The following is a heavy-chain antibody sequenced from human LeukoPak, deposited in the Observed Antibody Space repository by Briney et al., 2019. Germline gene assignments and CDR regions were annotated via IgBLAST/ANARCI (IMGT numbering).Heavy chain of an antibody. CDR2: ISYDGSDK. V-gene: IGHV3-30*03. CDR3: ARSFSSRFSSPRRPYYFDY. CDR1: AFTFSSYG. J-gene: IGHJ4*02. D-gene: IGHD6-13*01. Sequence: GGSLRLSCAASAFTFSSYGMHWVRQAPGKGLEWVALISYDGSDKDYAKSVKGRFTISRDNSKNTLYLQMNSLKVEDTAIYYCARSFSSRFSSPRRPYYFDYWGQGTLVTVSS.